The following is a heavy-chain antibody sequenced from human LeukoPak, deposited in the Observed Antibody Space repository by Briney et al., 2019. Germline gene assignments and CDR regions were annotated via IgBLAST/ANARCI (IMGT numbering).Heavy chain of an antibody. CDR1: GGSFSGYY. J-gene: IGHJ6*04. V-gene: IGHV4-34*01. CDR2: INHSGST. Sequence: SQTLSLTCAVYGGSFSGYYWSWIRQPPRKGLERVGEINHSGSTNYTPCLKSRVTISVDTSKNQFSLKLSSVTAADTAVYYCARRRIKDYYGSGSYYRGVYYYYGMDVWGKGTTVTVSS. CDR3: ARRRIKDYYGSGSYYRGVYYYYGMDV. D-gene: IGHD3-10*01.